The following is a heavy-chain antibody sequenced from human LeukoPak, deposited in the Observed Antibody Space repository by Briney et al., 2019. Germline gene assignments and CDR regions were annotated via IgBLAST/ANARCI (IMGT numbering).Heavy chain of an antibody. V-gene: IGHV4-38-2*02. D-gene: IGHD2-21*01. CDR2: IYHSGST. CDR3: AVGDSYYFDY. CDR1: GYSISSGYY. Sequence: PSETLSLTCTVSGYSISSGYYWGWIRQPPGKGLEWIGSIYHSGSTYYNPSLKSRVTISVDTSKNQFSLKLSSVTAADTAVYYCAVGDSYYFDYWGQGTLVTVSS. J-gene: IGHJ4*02.